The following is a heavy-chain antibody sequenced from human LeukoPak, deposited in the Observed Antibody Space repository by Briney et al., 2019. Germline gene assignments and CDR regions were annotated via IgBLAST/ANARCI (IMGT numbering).Heavy chain of an antibody. CDR3: AKDRYSGLNTIDY. CDR1: EFTFSTYG. J-gene: IGHJ4*02. D-gene: IGHD6-13*01. V-gene: IGHV3-30*18. CDR2: ISYDGSYK. Sequence: PGGSLRLSCAASEFTFSTYGRHWVRQAPGKGLEWVAVISYDGSYKFYADSVKGRFTISRDNSKSTPYLQMNSLRAEDTAVYYCAKDRYSGLNTIDYWGQGTLVTVSS.